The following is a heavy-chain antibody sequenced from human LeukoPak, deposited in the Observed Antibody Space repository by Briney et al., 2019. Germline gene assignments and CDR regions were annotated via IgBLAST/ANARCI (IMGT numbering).Heavy chain of an antibody. CDR2: IYYSGST. D-gene: IGHD1-26*01. CDR1: GGSISSSNW. J-gene: IGHJ4*02. V-gene: IGHV4-4*02. Sequence: PSGTLSLTCAVSGGSISSSNWWSWVRQPPGKGLEWIGSIYYSGSTYYNPSLKSRVTISVDTSKNQFSLKLSSVTAADTAVYYCASLRERSYYARGFDYWGQGTLVTVSS. CDR3: ASLRERSYYARGFDY.